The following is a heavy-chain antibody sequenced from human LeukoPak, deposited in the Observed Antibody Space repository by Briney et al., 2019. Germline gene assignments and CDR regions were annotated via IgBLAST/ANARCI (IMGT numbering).Heavy chain of an antibody. V-gene: IGHV1-8*01. Sequence: ASVKVSCKASGYTFTSYDINWVRQATRQGLEWMGWMNPNSGNTGYAQKFQGRVTITRNTSISTAYMELSSLRSEDTAVYYCARAARATRAFDIWGQGTMVTVSS. CDR3: ARAARATRAFDI. CDR1: GYTFTSYD. CDR2: MNPNSGNT. D-gene: IGHD5-12*01. J-gene: IGHJ3*02.